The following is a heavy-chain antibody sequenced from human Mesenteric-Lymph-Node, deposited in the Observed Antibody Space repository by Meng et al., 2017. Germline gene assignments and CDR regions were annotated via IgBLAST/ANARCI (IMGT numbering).Heavy chain of an antibody. CDR2: IYYSGST. CDR1: GGSISSSSYY. J-gene: IGHJ3*02. V-gene: IGHV4-39*07. D-gene: IGHD4-17*01. Sequence: GSLRLSCTVSGGSISSSSYYWGWIRQPPGKGLEWIGSIYYSGSTYYNPSLKSRVTISVDTSKNQFSLKLSSVTAADTAVYYCAREHKRNDYGDYVHAFDIWGQGTMVTVSS. CDR3: AREHKRNDYGDYVHAFDI.